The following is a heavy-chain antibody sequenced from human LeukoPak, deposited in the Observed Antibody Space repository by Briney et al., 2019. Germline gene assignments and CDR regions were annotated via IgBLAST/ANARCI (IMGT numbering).Heavy chain of an antibody. V-gene: IGHV3-30*04. CDR2: ISYDGRRK. CDR1: GFTFSSCD. CDR3: ARDPFSTVVASPIDY. J-gene: IGHJ4*02. Sequence: LTGRSLRLSCAASGFTFSSCDMHWVRQAPGKGLEWAAFISYDGRRKYYADSVKGRFTISRDNSKNTVSLQMSSLRAEDRAVYFCARDPFSTVVASPIDYWGQGTLVTVSS. D-gene: IGHD4-23*01.